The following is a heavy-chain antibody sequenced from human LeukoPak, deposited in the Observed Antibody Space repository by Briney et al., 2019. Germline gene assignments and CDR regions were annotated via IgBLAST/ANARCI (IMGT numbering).Heavy chain of an antibody. CDR1: GFNFDDYA. J-gene: IGHJ3*02. CDR3: AKDMRRPGYYDSSGYSLAFDI. D-gene: IGHD3-22*01. Sequence: QPGGSLRLYCSASGFNFDDYAMHWVRQAPGQGLEWVSLTSGDGGSTYYADSVKGRFTISRDNSKNSLYLQMNSLRTEDTALYYCAKDMRRPGYYDSSGYSLAFDIWGQGTMVTVSS. V-gene: IGHV3-43*02. CDR2: TSGDGGST.